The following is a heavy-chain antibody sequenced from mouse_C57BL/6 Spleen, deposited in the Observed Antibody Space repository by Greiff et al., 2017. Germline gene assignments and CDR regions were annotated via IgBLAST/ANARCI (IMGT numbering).Heavy chain of an antibody. V-gene: IGHV1-80*01. CDR2: IYPGDGDT. D-gene: IGHD1-1*01. CDR1: GYAFSSYW. CDR3: ATPYYYGSSYVGFDY. J-gene: IGHJ2*01. Sequence: FQLQQSGAELVKPGASVKISCKASGYAFSSYWMNWVKQRPGKGLEWIGQIYPGDGDTNYNGKFKGKATLTADKSSSTAYMQLSSLTSEDSAVYFCATPYYYGSSYVGFDYWGQGTTLTVSS.